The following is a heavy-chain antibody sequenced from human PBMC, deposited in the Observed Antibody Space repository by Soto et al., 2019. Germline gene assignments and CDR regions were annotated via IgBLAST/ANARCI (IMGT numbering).Heavy chain of an antibody. V-gene: IGHV4-30-2*01. CDR1: GASISSGDYA. D-gene: IGHD3-16*01. Sequence: QLQLQESGSGLVKPSQTLSLTCVVSGASISSGDYAWNWVRQPPGKGLEWLGYIYNSGGSYYNPSLKGRVTISLDRSKNHFSLRLNSVTAADTALYFRARGDKNNDYYFDHWGQGTLVTVTS. CDR3: ARGDKNNDYYFDH. J-gene: IGHJ4*02. CDR2: IYNSGGS.